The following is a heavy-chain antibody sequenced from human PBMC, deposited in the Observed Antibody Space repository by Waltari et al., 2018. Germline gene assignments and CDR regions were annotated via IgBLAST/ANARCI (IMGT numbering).Heavy chain of an antibody. CDR1: GDSVSSNSAA. CDR3: ARVGFSGSYYNYYYGMDV. V-gene: IGHV6-1*01. CDR2: TYYRAKWYN. Sequence: QVQLQQSGPGLVKPSQTLSLTCAISGDSVSSNSAAWNWIRQSPSRGLEWLGRTYYRAKWYNDYAVSVKSRITINPDTSKNQFSLQLNSVTPEDTAVYYCARVGFSGSYYNYYYGMDVWGQGTTVTVSS. D-gene: IGHD1-26*01. J-gene: IGHJ6*02.